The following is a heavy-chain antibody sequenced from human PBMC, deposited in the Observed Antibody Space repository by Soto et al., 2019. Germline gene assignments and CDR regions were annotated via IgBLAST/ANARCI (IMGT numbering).Heavy chain of an antibody. CDR3: ARRGYCTGDSCYAA. D-gene: IGHD2-15*01. CDR1: GFSLITSGVG. J-gene: IGHJ5*02. V-gene: IGHV2-5*01. CDR2: IYWNDDK. Sequence: QITLKESGPTLVKPAQTLTLTCTFSGFSLITSGVGVGWIRQPPGKALEWLALIYWNDDKFYSPSLRSRLTITKDTSKSQVVLTMTNMDPVDTATYYCARRGYCTGDSCYAAWGQGTLVTVSS.